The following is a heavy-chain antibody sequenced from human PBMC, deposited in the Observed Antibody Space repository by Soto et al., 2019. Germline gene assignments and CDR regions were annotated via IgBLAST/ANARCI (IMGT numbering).Heavy chain of an antibody. CDR3: ARGITGTTKGVWWFDP. J-gene: IGHJ5*02. CDR2: IYYSGST. D-gene: IGHD1-7*01. CDR1: GGSISSYY. Sequence: SETLSLTCTVSGGSISSYYWSWIRQPPGKGLEWIGYIYYSGSTNYNPSLKSRVTISVDTSKNQFALKLSSVTAADTAVYYCARGITGTTKGVWWFDPWGQGTLVTVSS. V-gene: IGHV4-59*01.